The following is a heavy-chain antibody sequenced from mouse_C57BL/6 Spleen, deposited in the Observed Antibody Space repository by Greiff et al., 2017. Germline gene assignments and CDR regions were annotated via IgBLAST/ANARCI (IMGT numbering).Heavy chain of an antibody. CDR1: GYTFTSYW. Sequence: VQLQQSGTVLARPGASVQMSCKTSGYTFTSYWMHWVKQRPGQGLEWIGAIYPGNSDSSYNQKLKGKAKLTAVTSASTAYMELSSLTNEDSSVYYCTSSGYSNFAYWGKGTLVTVSA. V-gene: IGHV1-5*01. J-gene: IGHJ3*01. CDR3: TSSGYSNFAY. CDR2: IYPGNSDS. D-gene: IGHD2-5*01.